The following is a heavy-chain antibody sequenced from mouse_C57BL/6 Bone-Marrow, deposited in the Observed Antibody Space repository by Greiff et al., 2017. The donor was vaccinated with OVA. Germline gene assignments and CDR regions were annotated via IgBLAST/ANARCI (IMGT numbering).Heavy chain of an antibody. CDR2: IHPSDSDT. D-gene: IGHD2-4*01. Sequence: QVQLKQPGAELVMPGASVKVSCKASGYTFTSYWMHWVKQRPGQGLEWIGRIHPSDSDTNYNQKFKGKATLTVDKSSSTAYMQLSSLTSEDSAVYYCAIERGLGDYAMDYWGQGTSVTVSS. CDR1: GYTFTSYW. J-gene: IGHJ4*01. V-gene: IGHV1-74*01. CDR3: AIERGLGDYAMDY.